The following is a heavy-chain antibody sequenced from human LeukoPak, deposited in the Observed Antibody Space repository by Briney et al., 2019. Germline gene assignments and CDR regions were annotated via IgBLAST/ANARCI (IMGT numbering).Heavy chain of an antibody. CDR3: AKSGYNRFDY. J-gene: IGHJ4*02. CDR1: GFTFSSYA. CDR2: FSGSGGST. D-gene: IGHD5-24*01. Sequence: GGSLRLSCEASGFTFSSYAMSWVRQAPGKGLEWVSGFSGSGGSTYYADSVKGRFTISRDNSKNTLYLQMNSLRAEDTAVYYCAKSGYNRFDYWGQGTLVTVSS. V-gene: IGHV3-23*01.